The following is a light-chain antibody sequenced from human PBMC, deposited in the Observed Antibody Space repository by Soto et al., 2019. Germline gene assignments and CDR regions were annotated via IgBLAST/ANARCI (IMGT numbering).Light chain of an antibody. Sequence: QSALTQPASVSGSPGQSITISCTGTSSDVGGYNYVSWYQQHPGKAPKLMIYEVSNRPSGVSNRFSGSKSGNTASLTISGLKAEDEADYYCISYTSSNTLVFGGGTQLTVL. CDR1: SSDVGGYNY. CDR3: ISYTSSNTLV. J-gene: IGLJ2*01. CDR2: EVS. V-gene: IGLV2-14*01.